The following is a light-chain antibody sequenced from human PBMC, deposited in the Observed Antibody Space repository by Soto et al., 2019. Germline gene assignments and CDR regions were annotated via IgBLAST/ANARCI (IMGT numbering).Light chain of an antibody. Sequence: QSVLTQSPSASAFLGASVKITCTLTSGHRSYAIAWHQQQPEKGPRFLMKVNSDGSHIKGDGIPDRFSGSSSGTERYLTISSVQSEDVADYYCQTWGTGIQGVFGGGTKLTVL. J-gene: IGLJ2*01. CDR1: SGHRSYA. V-gene: IGLV4-69*01. CDR2: VNSDGSH. CDR3: QTWGTGIQGV.